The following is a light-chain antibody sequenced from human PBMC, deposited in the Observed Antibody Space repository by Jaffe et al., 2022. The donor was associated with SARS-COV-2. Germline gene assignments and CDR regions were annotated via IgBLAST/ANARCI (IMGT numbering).Light chain of an antibody. CDR3: QAWDNRGV. CDR2: QDS. Sequence: SYELTQPPSVSVSPGQTASITCSGDKLGDKYACWYQQKPGQSPVLVIYQDSKRPSGIPERFSGSNSGNTATLTISGTQAMDEADYYCQAWDNRGVFGGGTKLTVL. V-gene: IGLV3-1*01. CDR1: KLGDKY. J-gene: IGLJ2*01.